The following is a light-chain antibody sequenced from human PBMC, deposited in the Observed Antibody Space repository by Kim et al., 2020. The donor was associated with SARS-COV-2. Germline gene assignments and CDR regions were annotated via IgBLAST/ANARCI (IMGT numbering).Light chain of an antibody. V-gene: IGLV3-21*04. CDR3: QVWDTASDQYV. J-gene: IGLJ1*01. CDR1: NIGFKS. Sequence: SYELTQPPSVSVAPGKTASITCGGNNIGFKSVYWYQQKPGQAPVMVIYYESDRPSGIPERFSGSNSGNTATLTINRVEAEDEADYFCQVWDTASDQYVFASGTKVTVL. CDR2: YES.